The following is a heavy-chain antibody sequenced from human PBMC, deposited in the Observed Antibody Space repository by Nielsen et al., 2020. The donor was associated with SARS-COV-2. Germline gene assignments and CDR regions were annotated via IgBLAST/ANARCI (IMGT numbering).Heavy chain of an antibody. V-gene: IGHV4-4*02. Sequence: SETLSLTCAVSGGSISSSNWWSWVRQPPGKGLEWIGEIYHSGSTNYNPSLKSRVTISVDKSKNQFSLKLSSVTAADTAVYYCARVLNWSGYYFFDYWGQGTLVTVSS. CDR2: IYHSGST. J-gene: IGHJ4*02. D-gene: IGHD3-3*01. CDR1: GGSISSSNW. CDR3: ARVLNWSGYYFFDY.